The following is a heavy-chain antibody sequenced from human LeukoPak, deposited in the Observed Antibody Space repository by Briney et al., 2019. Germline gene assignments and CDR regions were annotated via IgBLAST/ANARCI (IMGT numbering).Heavy chain of an antibody. CDR1: GFSFSSYY. J-gene: IGHJ4*02. D-gene: IGHD1-26*01. CDR2: ITENGGGT. CDR3: TKGKVNQVGGLDC. V-gene: IGHV3-23*01. Sequence: GGSLRLSCEGSGFSFSSYYMSWVRQAPGKGLEWVSSITENGGGTYYADSVKGRFIISRDNSKNTLYLQMNSLRVDDTAIYYCTKGKVNQVGGLDCWGQGTRVTVSS.